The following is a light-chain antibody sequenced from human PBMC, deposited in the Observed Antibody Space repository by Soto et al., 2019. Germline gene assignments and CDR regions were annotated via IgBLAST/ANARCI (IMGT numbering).Light chain of an antibody. J-gene: IGLJ2*01. Sequence: QSALTQPPSASGSPGQSVTISCTGTSSDVGAYNYVSWYQQHPGKAPKLMIYEVSKRPSGVPDRFSGSKSGNTASLTVSGLQAEDEADYYCSSYAASNIVVFGGGTKVTVL. CDR1: SSDVGAYNY. V-gene: IGLV2-8*01. CDR2: EVS. CDR3: SSYAASNIVV.